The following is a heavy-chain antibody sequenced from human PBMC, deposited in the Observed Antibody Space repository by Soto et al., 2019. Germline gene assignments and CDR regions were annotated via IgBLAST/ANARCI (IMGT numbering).Heavy chain of an antibody. CDR1: GDTVTELY. D-gene: IGHD3-22*01. CDR2: FNPDSGGT. V-gene: IGHV1-2*02. Sequence: ASVNVSSKVCGDTVTELYMQWLRQAPRKGLEWMGWFNPDSGGTNYAQKFQGRVTMTRDTSISTAYMELSRLRSDDTAVYYCARASGSQLHYWGQGALVTVPQ. CDR3: ARASGSQLHY. J-gene: IGHJ4*02.